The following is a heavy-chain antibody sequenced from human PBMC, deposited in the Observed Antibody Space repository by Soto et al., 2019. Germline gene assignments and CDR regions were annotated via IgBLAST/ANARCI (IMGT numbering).Heavy chain of an antibody. V-gene: IGHV4-34*01. CDR3: ARLSITMVRGPFDY. CDR1: GGSFSGYY. J-gene: IGHJ4*02. Sequence: SETLSLTCAVSGGSFSGYYWSWIRQPPGKGLEWIGEINHSGSTNYNPSLKSRVTISVDTSKNQFSLKLSSVTAADTAVYYCARLSITMVRGPFDYWGQGTLVTVSS. D-gene: IGHD3-10*01. CDR2: INHSGST.